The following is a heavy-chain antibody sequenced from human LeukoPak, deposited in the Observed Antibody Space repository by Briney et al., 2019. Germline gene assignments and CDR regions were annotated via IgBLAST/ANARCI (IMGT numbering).Heavy chain of an antibody. CDR1: GDSSSSSSHY. CDR2: IRNSGNT. CDR3: ARHVYGEYGPGDY. Sequence: SETLSLTCTVSGDSSSSSSHYWGWLRQPPGRGLEWIGSIRNSGNTYYSPSLKSRVTISVDTSKNQFSLKLGSVTAADTAVYYCARHVYGEYGPGDYWGQGILSPSPQ. J-gene: IGHJ4*02. V-gene: IGHV4-39*01. D-gene: IGHD4-17*01.